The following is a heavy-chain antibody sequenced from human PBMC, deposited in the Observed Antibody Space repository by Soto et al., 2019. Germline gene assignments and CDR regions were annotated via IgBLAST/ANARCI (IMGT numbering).Heavy chain of an antibody. Sequence: SETLSLTCAVYGGSFSGYYWSWIRQPPGKGLEWIGEINHSGSTNYNPSLKSRVTISVDTSKNQFSLKLSSVTAADTAVYYCAKGASIATRLSRNMDVWGKGTTVTVSS. J-gene: IGHJ6*03. CDR3: AKGASIATRLSRNMDV. D-gene: IGHD6-6*01. CDR2: INHSGST. CDR1: GGSFSGYY. V-gene: IGHV4-34*01.